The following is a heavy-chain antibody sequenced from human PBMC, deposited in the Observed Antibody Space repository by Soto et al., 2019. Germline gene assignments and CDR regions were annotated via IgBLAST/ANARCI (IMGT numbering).Heavy chain of an antibody. V-gene: IGHV1-18*01. CDR3: ARARATVTTERALGY. J-gene: IGHJ4*02. Sequence: QVHLVQSGAEVKKPGASVKVSCKASGYTFYNYDITWVRQAPGQGLEWMGTTSVYNGNTNFAQSRQGRVTMTIDKSTATAYMELRSLTSDDTAVYYCARARATVTTERALGYWGQGTLVTVSS. CDR2: TSVYNGNT. D-gene: IGHD4-17*01. CDR1: GYTFYNYD.